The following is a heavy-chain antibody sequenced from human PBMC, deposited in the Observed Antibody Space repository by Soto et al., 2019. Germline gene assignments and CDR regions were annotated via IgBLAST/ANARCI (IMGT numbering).Heavy chain of an antibody. D-gene: IGHD3-10*01. J-gene: IGHJ6*02. V-gene: IGHV4-30-4*01. CDR3: ARWSGVGVAGMDV. Sequence: QVQLQESGPRLVKPSQTLSLTCTVSGGSISSDDYYWSWIRQPPGKGPEWVGYISYSGTTDYNPSPKGRFAISLNTPKRQFSLQLSSVTAADTAVYFCARWSGVGVAGMDVWGQGTTVTVSS. CDR2: ISYSGTT. CDR1: GGSISSDDYY.